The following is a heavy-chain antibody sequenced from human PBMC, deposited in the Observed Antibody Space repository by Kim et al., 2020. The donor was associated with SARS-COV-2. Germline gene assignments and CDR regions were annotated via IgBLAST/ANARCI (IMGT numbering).Heavy chain of an antibody. Sequence: GSTSYAQKYQGRVTMTRDTSTSTVYMELSSLRSEDTAVYYCASSNGSSWLWGQGTLVTVSS. CDR3: ASSNGSSWL. CDR2: GST. D-gene: IGHD6-13*01. J-gene: IGHJ4*02. V-gene: IGHV1-46*01.